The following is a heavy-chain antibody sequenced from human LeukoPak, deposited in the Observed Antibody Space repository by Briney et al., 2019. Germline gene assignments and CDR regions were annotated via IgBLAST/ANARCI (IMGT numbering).Heavy chain of an antibody. V-gene: IGHV4-39*02. Sequence: SETLSLTCTVSSASISSSPYFWGWIRQSPGQGLEWIGSISYSGTTYYNPSLKSRVTISVDTSKNHFSLKVSSVTVADTAMYYCAANSADYNTLGSSYKVWGQGTLVTVSS. J-gene: IGHJ4*02. CDR2: ISYSGTT. CDR3: AANSADYNTLGSSYKV. D-gene: IGHD3-10*01. CDR1: SASISSSPYF.